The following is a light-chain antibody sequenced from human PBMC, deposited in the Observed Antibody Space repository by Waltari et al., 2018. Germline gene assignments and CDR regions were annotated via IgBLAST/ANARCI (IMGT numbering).Light chain of an antibody. Sequence: QSALTQPASVSGSPGQSVTISCTEARRDVGSYSVVSWYQQRPGKAPKLLIYEDFKRPSGISNRFSGSKSGNTASLTISGLQAEDEADYYCCSYVGTNNYHLFGGGTKLTVL. CDR3: CSYVGTNNYHL. V-gene: IGLV2-23*01. CDR2: EDF. CDR1: RRDVGSYSV. J-gene: IGLJ2*01.